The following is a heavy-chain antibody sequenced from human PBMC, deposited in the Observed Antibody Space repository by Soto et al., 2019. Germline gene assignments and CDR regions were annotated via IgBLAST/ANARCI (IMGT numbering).Heavy chain of an antibody. D-gene: IGHD3-3*01. V-gene: IGHV3-33*01. CDR1: GFTFSSYG. CDR3: ARDKRVTIFGVDSYDAFDI. Sequence: GGSLRLSCAASGFTFSSYGMHWVRQAPGKGLEWVAVIWYDGSNKYYADSVKGRFTISRDNSKNTLYLQMNSLRAEDTAVYYCARDKRVTIFGVDSYDAFDIWGQGTMVTVSS. CDR2: IWYDGSNK. J-gene: IGHJ3*02.